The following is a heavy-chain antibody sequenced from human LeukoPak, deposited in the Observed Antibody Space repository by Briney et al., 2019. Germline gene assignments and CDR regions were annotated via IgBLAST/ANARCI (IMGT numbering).Heavy chain of an antibody. Sequence: PGGSLRLSCTASGFTFSSYGMHWVRQSPGKGLEWVSFIPYDGSNKYYTDSVKGRFTISRDNSKNTLYLQTNSLRAEDTAVYYCAKVLGDWQYLDYWGQGTLVTVSS. J-gene: IGHJ4*02. CDR3: AKVLGDWQYLDY. D-gene: IGHD2-21*02. CDR2: IPYDGSNK. CDR1: GFTFSSYG. V-gene: IGHV3-30*02.